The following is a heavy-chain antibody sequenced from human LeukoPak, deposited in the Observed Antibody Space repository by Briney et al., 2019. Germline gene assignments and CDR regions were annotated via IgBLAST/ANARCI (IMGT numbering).Heavy chain of an antibody. Sequence: PGGSLRLSCAASGFTFSNAWMSWVRQAPGKGLEWVGRIKSETDGGTTDYAAPVKGRFTISRDDSKNTLYLQMNSLKTEDTAVYYCTTSYYYGSGSSYWGQRTLVTVSS. CDR3: TTSYYYGSGSSY. D-gene: IGHD3-10*01. CDR2: IKSETDGGTT. V-gene: IGHV3-15*01. CDR1: GFTFSNAW. J-gene: IGHJ4*02.